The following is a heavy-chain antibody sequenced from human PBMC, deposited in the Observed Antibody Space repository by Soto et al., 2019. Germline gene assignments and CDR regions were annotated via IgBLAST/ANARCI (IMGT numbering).Heavy chain of an antibody. V-gene: IGHV1-2*02. CDR3: ERGYYYDSSGNLAY. J-gene: IGHJ4*02. CDR2: INPHNGGT. D-gene: IGHD3-22*01. Sequence: ASVKVSCKASGYTFTAYYIHWVRQAPGQGLEWMGWINPHNGGTNYAQKFQGRVTMTRDTSISTAYMELSRLRSDDTAVYYCERGYYYDSSGNLAYWGQGTMVTVSS. CDR1: GYTFTAYY.